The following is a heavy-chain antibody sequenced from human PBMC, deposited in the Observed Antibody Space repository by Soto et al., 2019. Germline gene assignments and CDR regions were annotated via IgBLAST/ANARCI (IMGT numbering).Heavy chain of an antibody. CDR2: ISNSGST. Sequence: SETLSLGCTVSGGSVTSDEDYWSWIRQSPGKVLEWIGYISNSGSTGYNPSLKTRLSMSVDRSKNQFTLRLSSVTAADTAVYYCARAVPDPVNYVPYFDYWGQGTRDTVSS. J-gene: IGHJ4*02. V-gene: IGHV4-30-4*01. D-gene: IGHD1-7*01. CDR3: ARAVPDPVNYVPYFDY. CDR1: GGSVTSDEDY.